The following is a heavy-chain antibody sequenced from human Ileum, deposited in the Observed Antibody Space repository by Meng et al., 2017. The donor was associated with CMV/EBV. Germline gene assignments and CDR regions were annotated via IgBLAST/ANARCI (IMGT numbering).Heavy chain of an antibody. CDR1: GFTFSSYW. CDR3: ARSPGGYFDY. J-gene: IGHJ4*02. Sequence: EVQLVGSGGGLVQPGGSLRLSWAASGFTFSSYWMHWVRQPPGKGLVWVSRINTDGSSTNYPDSVKGRFTISRDNAKNTLYLQMNSLRVEDTAVYYCARSPGGYFDYWGQGTLVTVSS. CDR2: INTDGSST. V-gene: IGHV3-74*01.